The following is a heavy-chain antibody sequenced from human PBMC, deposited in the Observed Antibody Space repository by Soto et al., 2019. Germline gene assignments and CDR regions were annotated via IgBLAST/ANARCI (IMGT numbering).Heavy chain of an antibody. Sequence: LSLTCTVSGGSVSSGSYYWSWIRQPPGKGLEWIGYIYYSGSTNYNPSLKSRVTISVDTSKNQFSLKLSSVTAADTAVYYCARDRPHGIYYYYGMDVWGQGTTVTVSS. J-gene: IGHJ6*02. V-gene: IGHV4-61*01. CDR1: GGSVSSGSYY. CDR2: IYYSGST. CDR3: ARDRPHGIYYYYGMDV.